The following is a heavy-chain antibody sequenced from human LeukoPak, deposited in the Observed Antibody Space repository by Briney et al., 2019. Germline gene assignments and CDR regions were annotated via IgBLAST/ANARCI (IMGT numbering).Heavy chain of an antibody. CDR3: ASNDYDFWSGDIDAFDI. D-gene: IGHD3-3*01. CDR2: INPNSGGT. V-gene: IGHV1-2*06. Sequence: ASVKVSCKASGYTFTGYYMHWVRQAPGQGLEWMGRINPNSGGTNYAQKFQGRVTMTRDTSISTAYMELSRLRSDDTAVYYCASNDYDFWSGDIDAFDIWGQGTMVTVSS. CDR1: GYTFTGYY. J-gene: IGHJ3*02.